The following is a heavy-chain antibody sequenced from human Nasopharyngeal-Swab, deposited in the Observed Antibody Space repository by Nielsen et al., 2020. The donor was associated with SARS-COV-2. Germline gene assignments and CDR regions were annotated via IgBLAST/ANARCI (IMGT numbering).Heavy chain of an antibody. CDR2: IYPGDSDT. CDR3: ARRRYYDSSCYYHKSAVYI. J-gene: IGHJ3*02. D-gene: IGHD3-22*01. Sequence: GESLKISCNGSGYSFTSYWIGWVRQMPGKGLDWMGIIYPGDSDTRYSPSFHVQVTISSDKSITTAYLQWSSLNASDTAMYYCARRRYYDSSCYYHKSAVYIWGQGTM. V-gene: IGHV5-51*01. CDR1: GYSFTSYW.